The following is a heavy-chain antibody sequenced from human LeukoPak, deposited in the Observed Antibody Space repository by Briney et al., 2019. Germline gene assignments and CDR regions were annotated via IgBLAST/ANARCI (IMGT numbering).Heavy chain of an antibody. CDR3: ARCYYYYMDV. V-gene: IGHV3-30*01. Sequence: SGGSLRLSCAASGFTFSTYAMHWVRQAPGKGLEWVAVISYDGSSKYYADSVKGRFTISRDNSKNTLYLQMNSLRAEDTAVYYCARCYYYYMDVWGKGTTVTISS. CDR2: ISYDGSSK. J-gene: IGHJ6*03. CDR1: GFTFSTYA.